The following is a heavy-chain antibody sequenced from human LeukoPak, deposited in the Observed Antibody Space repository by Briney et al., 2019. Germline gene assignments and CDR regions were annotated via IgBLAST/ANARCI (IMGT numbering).Heavy chain of an antibody. J-gene: IGHJ4*02. CDR2: INPNGGST. V-gene: IGHV1-46*01. CDR3: ARGGGNVGGYSYGYSPRVILRNSKAPPDFDY. CDR1: GYTFTNYY. D-gene: IGHD5-18*01. Sequence: ASVKVSCKASGYTFTNYYMHWVRQAPGQGLEWMGIINPNGGSTSYAQKFQGRVTMTRDTSTSTVYMELSSLRSEDTAVYYCARGGGNVGGYSYGYSPRVILRNSKAPPDFDYWGQGTLVTVSS.